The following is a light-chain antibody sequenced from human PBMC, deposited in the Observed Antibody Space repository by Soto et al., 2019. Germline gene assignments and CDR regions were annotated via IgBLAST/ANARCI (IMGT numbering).Light chain of an antibody. CDR1: SGYMTSSY. V-gene: IGLV6-57*04. CDR2: EDN. Sequence: NFMLTQPHSVSESPGKTVTISCSRSSGYMTSSYVQWYQQRPGSAPIMVSFEDNQRPSGVPDRFSGSVDSSSNSASLTISGLKTEDESDYCCQSSDDSSPYLFGSGTNFTVL. J-gene: IGLJ1*01. CDR3: QSSDDSSPYL.